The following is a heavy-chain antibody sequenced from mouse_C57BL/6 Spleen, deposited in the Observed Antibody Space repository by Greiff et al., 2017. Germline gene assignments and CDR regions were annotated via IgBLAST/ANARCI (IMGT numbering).Heavy chain of an antibody. Sequence: VKVVESGPELVKPGASVKISCKASGYAFSSSWMNWVKQRPGKGLEWIGRIYPGDGDTNYNGKFKGKATLTADKSSSTAYMQLSSLTSEDTAFYVCARSDTSVVGHFDVWGTGTTVTVSS. V-gene: IGHV1-82*01. CDR2: IYPGDGDT. CDR3: ARSDTSVVGHFDV. CDR1: GYAFSSSW. D-gene: IGHD1-1*01. J-gene: IGHJ1*03.